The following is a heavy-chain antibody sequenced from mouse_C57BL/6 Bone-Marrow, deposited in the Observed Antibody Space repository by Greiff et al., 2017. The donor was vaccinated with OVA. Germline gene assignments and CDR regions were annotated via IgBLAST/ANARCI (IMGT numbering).Heavy chain of an antibody. Sequence: QVQLKESGAELAKPGASVKLSCKASDYTFPSYWMHWVKQRPGQGLEWIGYINPSSGYTKYNQKFKDKATLTADNSSSTAYMQLSSLTYEDSAVYYCARGRGAPFDYWGQGTTLTVSS. J-gene: IGHJ2*01. V-gene: IGHV1-7*01. CDR2: INPSSGYT. CDR1: DYTFPSYW. CDR3: ARGRGAPFDY.